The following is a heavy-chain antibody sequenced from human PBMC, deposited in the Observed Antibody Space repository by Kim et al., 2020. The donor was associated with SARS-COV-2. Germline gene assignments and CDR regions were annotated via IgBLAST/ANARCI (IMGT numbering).Heavy chain of an antibody. CDR1: GGPFSSFT. D-gene: IGHD3-10*01. J-gene: IGHJ6*02. CDR3: VAKRVLGFGGNYYYEMDV. Sequence: SVKVSCKASGGPFSSFTISWVRQAPGQGLEWLGGLIPVFGTPDYAQKFQGRVTITADESTNTAYMELSSLRSDDTAVYYCVAKRVLGFGGNYYYEMDVWGQGTTVAVSS. CDR2: LIPVFGTP. V-gene: IGHV1-69*13.